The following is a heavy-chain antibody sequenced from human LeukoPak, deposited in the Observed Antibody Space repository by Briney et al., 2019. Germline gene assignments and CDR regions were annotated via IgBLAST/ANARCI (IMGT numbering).Heavy chain of an antibody. CDR3: AQRSWELQAFDI. CDR1: GGSISSYY. Sequence: SETLSLTCTVSGGSISSYYWSWIRQPPGKGLEWIGYIYYSGSTNYNPSLKSRVTISVDTSKNQFSLKLSSVTAADTAVYYCAQRSWELQAFDIWGQGTMVTVSS. CDR2: IYYSGST. J-gene: IGHJ3*02. D-gene: IGHD1-26*01. V-gene: IGHV4-59*08.